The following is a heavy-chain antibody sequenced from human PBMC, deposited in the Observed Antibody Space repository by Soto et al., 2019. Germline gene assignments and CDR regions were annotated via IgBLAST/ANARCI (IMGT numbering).Heavy chain of an antibody. CDR2: IDPSDSYT. Sequence: PGESLKISCKGSGYSFTSYWISWVRQMPGKGLEWMGRIDPSDSYTNYSPSFQGHVTISADKSISTVYLQWSSLKASDTAMYYCARLDYYDSSGYYYGGYYYYGMDVWGQGTKVTVSS. V-gene: IGHV5-10-1*01. CDR3: ARLDYYDSSGYYYGGYYYYGMDV. CDR1: GYSFTSYW. J-gene: IGHJ6*02. D-gene: IGHD3-22*01.